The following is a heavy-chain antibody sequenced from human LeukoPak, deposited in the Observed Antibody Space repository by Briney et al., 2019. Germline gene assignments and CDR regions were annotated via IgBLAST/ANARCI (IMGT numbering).Heavy chain of an antibody. V-gene: IGHV4-34*01. CDR2: INHSGST. Sequence: SETLSLTCAVYGGSFSGYYWSWIRQPPGKGLEWIGEINHSGSTNYNPSLKSRVTISVDTSKNQFSLKLSSVTAADTAVYYCARGRHYGYYYYYMDVWGKGTTVTVSS. D-gene: IGHD3-16*01. CDR3: ARGRHYGYYYYYMDV. CDR1: GGSFSGYY. J-gene: IGHJ6*03.